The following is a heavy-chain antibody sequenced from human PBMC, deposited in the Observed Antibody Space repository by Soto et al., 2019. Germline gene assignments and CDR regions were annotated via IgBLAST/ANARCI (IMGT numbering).Heavy chain of an antibody. D-gene: IGHD2-2*01. CDR3: ARDLIVVVPGSYFDY. V-gene: IGHV1-18*01. Sequence: ASVKVSCKASGYTFTSYGISWVRQAPGQGLEWMGWISAYNGNTNYAQKLQGRVTMTTDTSTSTAYMELRSLRSDDTAVYYCARDLIVVVPGSYFDYWGQGTLVTLSS. J-gene: IGHJ4*02. CDR1: GYTFTSYG. CDR2: ISAYNGNT.